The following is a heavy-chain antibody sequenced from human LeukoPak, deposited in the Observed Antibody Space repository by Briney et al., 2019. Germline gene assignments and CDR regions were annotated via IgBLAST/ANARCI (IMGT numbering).Heavy chain of an antibody. Sequence: ASVKVSCKASGYTFTSYDINWVRQATGQGLEWMGWMNPNSGNTGYAQKFQGRVTMTRNTSISTAYMELSSLRSEDTAVYYCARGLRYFDWLLLEYCFDYWGQGTLVTVSS. D-gene: IGHD3-9*01. J-gene: IGHJ4*02. CDR3: ARGLRYFDWLLLEYCFDY. V-gene: IGHV1-8*01. CDR2: MNPNSGNT. CDR1: GYTFTSYD.